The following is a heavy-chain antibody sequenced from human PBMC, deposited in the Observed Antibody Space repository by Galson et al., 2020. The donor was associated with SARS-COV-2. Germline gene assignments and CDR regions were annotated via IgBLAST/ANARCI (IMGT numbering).Heavy chain of an antibody. V-gene: IGHV1-18*04. CDR2: ISAYNGNT. CDR3: ARDGLGFRGYYYGMDV. CDR1: GYTFTSYG. J-gene: IGHJ6*02. Sequence: ASVKVSCKASGYTFTSYGISWVRQAPGQGLEWMGWISAYNGNTNYAQKLQGRVTMTTDTSTSTAYMELRSLRSDDTAVYYCARDGLGFRGYYYGMDVWGQGTTVTVSS. D-gene: IGHD3-16*01.